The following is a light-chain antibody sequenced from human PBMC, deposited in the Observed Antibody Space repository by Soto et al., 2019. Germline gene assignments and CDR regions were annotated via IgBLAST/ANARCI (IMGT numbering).Light chain of an antibody. CDR2: DVS. J-gene: IGLJ2*01. CDR1: SSNIGKNS. V-gene: IGLV2-14*01. Sequence: QSVLTQPPSVSAAPGQRVSISCSGGSSNIGKNSVSWYQHHPGKAPKLMIHDVSDRPSGISNRFSGSKSGNTASLTISGLQAEDEADYYCSSYTSSSRGVVFGGGTKLTVL. CDR3: SSYTSSSRGVV.